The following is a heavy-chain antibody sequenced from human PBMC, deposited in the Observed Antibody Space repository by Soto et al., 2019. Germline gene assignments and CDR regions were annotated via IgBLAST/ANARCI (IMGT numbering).Heavy chain of an antibody. CDR1: GYTFTSSY. CDR3: ARDGYCSGGSCYDFDY. J-gene: IGHJ4*02. V-gene: IGHV1-46*03. D-gene: IGHD2-15*01. Sequence: ASVKVSCKASGYTFTSSYMHWVRQAPGQGLEWMGIINPSGGSTSYAQKFQGRVTMTRDTSTSTVYMELSSLRSEDTAVYYCARDGYCSGGSCYDFDYWGQGTLVTVSS. CDR2: INPSGGST.